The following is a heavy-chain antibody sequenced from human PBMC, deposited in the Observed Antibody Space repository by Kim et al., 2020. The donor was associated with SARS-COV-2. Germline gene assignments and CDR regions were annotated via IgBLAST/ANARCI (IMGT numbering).Heavy chain of an antibody. J-gene: IGHJ4*02. CDR3: AGDRVSGGIVY. D-gene: IGHD2-15*01. V-gene: IGHV4-59*01. Sequence: TNNPSLKSRVTITVDPSKNQFSLKLGAVTAADTAVYYCAGDRVSGGIVYWGQGTLVTVSS.